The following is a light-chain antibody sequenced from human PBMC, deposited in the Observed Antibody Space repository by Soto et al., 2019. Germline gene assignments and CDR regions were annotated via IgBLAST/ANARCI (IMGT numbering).Light chain of an antibody. CDR1: QSVSTKN. Sequence: EIVLTQSPATLSLAPGDRANLSCRASQSVSTKNLAWYQQKPGQAPRLLIFGASSRATGISDRFSGSGSGTYFSLTISSLEPEDFAVYYCQQFGSSPPYTFGQGTKVEIK. CDR3: QQFGSSPPYT. J-gene: IGKJ2*01. CDR2: GAS. V-gene: IGKV3-20*01.